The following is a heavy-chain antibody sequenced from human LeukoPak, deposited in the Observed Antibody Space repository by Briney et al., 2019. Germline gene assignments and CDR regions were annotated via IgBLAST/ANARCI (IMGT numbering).Heavy chain of an antibody. J-gene: IGHJ4*02. V-gene: IGHV4-59*01. CDR3: ARGDDILTGYDY. CDR1: GGSFSGYY. D-gene: IGHD3-9*01. Sequence: PSETLSLTCAVYGGSFSGYYWIRIRQPPGKGLEWIGYIYYSGSTNYNPSLKSRVTISVDTSKNQFSLKLSSVTAADTAVYYCARGDDILTGYDYWGQGTLVTVSS. CDR2: IYYSGST.